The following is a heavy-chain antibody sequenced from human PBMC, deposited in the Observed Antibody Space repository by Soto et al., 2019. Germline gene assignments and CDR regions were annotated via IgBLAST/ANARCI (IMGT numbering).Heavy chain of an antibody. CDR1: GYTFTTYY. J-gene: IGHJ4*02. V-gene: IGHV1-46*01. CDR2: INPNGGST. Sequence: QVQLVQSGAEVKRPGASVKVSCKASGYTFTTYYMHWVRQAPGQGLEGLGIINPNGGSTTYAQKFQGRVTMTRDTSTSTVYLELSSLRSEDTAVYYCARAGYCSGGTCFHGNCDYWGQGTLVTVSA. CDR3: ARAGYCSGGTCFHGNCDY. D-gene: IGHD2-15*01.